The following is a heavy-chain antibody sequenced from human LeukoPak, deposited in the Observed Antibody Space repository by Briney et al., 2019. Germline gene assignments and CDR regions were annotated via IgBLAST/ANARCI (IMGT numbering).Heavy chain of an antibody. V-gene: IGHV3-53*01. D-gene: IGHD4-17*01. J-gene: IGHJ4*02. CDR3: VRGDYGDYTLFDY. CDR2: IYSGGST. Sequence: GGSLRLSCAASGFTVSSNYMSWVRQAPGKGLEWVSVIYSGGSTCYADSVKGRFTISRDNTKNTLYLQMNSLRAEDTAVYYCVRGDYGDYTLFDYWGQGTLVTVSS. CDR1: GFTVSSNY.